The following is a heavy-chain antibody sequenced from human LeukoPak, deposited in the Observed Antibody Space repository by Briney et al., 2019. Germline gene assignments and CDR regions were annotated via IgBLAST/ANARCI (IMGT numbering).Heavy chain of an antibody. CDR2: INTDGSTT. D-gene: IGHD1-14*01. J-gene: IGHJ4*02. CDR3: ARWSTTPDTEAGDY. V-gene: IGHV3-74*01. Sequence: GGSLRLSCAASGFTFSNYWIHWVRQAPGKGLVWVSRINTDGSTTTYADSVKGRFSISRDNAKNTVYLQMNNLRAEDTAVYFCARWSTTPDTEAGDYWGQGTLVTVSS. CDR1: GFTFSNYW.